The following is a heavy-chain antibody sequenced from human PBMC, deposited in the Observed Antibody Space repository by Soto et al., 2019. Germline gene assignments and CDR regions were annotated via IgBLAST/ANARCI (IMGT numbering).Heavy chain of an antibody. CDR1: GGSISSGDYY. V-gene: IGHV4-30-4*01. Sequence: SSETLSLTCTVSGGSISSGDYYWSWIRQPPGKGLEWIGYIYYSGSTNYNPSLKSRVTISVDTSKNQFSLKLSSVTAADTAVYYCVRHGYSGYDWEHNWFDPWGQGTLVTVSS. CDR2: IYYSGST. CDR3: VRHGYSGYDWEHNWFDP. D-gene: IGHD5-12*01. J-gene: IGHJ5*02.